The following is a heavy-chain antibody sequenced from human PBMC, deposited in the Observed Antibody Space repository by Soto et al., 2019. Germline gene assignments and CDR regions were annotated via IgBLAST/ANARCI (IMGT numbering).Heavy chain of an antibody. CDR1: GGTFSSYT. CDR3: ARDPVDLVPTLGGFDY. CDR2: IIPILGIV. Sequence: QVQLVQSGAEVKKPGSSVKVSCKASGGTFSSYTISWVRQAPGQGLEWMGRIIPILGIVHYAQNFQGRVTITADKSTGTVYMELGSLRSEDTAVYYCARDPVDLVPTLGGFDYWGQGTLVTVSS. D-gene: IGHD5-12*01. V-gene: IGHV1-69*08. J-gene: IGHJ4*02.